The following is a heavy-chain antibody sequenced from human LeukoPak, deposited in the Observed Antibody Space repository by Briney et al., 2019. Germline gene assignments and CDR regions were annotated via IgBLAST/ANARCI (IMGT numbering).Heavy chain of an antibody. V-gene: IGHV4-59*01. CDR2: IYYSGST. J-gene: IGHJ4*02. CDR3: AREFPSGSDFYYQDF. D-gene: IGHD3-22*01. CDR1: GGSISSYY. Sequence: SETLSLTCTVSGGSISSYYWSWIRQPPGKGLEWIGYIYYSGSTNYNPSLKSRVTISVDTSKNHFSLRLNSVTAADTALYYCAREFPSGSDFYYQDFWGQGTLVTVSS.